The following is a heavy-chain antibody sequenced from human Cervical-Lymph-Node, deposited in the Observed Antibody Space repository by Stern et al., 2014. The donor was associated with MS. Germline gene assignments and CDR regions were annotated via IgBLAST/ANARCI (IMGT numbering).Heavy chain of an antibody. CDR2: ISPKNGDT. J-gene: IGHJ6*02. V-gene: IGHV1-2*02. Sequence: VQLVESGAEVKKPGASVTVSCKPSGYTFTDYYIHWLRQAPGQGPEWMGRISPKNGDTNYAPRFQGRVTMTRVTSISIVYLEVTRLRFDDTAVYYCAENMDVWGQGTTVTVSS. CDR1: GYTFTDYY. CDR3: AENMDV.